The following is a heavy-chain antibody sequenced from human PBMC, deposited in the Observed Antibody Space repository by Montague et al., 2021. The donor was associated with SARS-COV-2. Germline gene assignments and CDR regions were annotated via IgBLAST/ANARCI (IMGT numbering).Heavy chain of an antibody. CDR2: IYTSGGT. CDR1: GASISSGDYY. D-gene: IGHD1-1*01. Sequence: TLSLTCTVSGASISSGDYYWSWIRQPAGKGLEWIGRIYTSGGTKSNPSLNSRVTILVDTSKNQFTLNVRSVTAADTAVYYCARVGGGRTRYFDDWGQGTLVTVSS. CDR3: ARVGGGRTRYFDD. J-gene: IGHJ4*02. V-gene: IGHV4-61*02.